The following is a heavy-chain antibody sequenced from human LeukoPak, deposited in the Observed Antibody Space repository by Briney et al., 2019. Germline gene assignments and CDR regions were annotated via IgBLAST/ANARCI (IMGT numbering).Heavy chain of an antibody. CDR2: IDKSGDGA. V-gene: IGHV3-23*01. D-gene: IGHD2-2*01. J-gene: IGHJ3*02. Sequence: GGSLRLSCAASGFTFSSYAMNWVRQPPGKGLDWVSSIDKSGDGAFYADSVKGRFTISRDNSKNTLYLQMNSLRREDTAVYYCARRGGTSGWGAFDIWGQGTMVTVSS. CDR1: GFTFSSYA. CDR3: ARRGGTSGWGAFDI.